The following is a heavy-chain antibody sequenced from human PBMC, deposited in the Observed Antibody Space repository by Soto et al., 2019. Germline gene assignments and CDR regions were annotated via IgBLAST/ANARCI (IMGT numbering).Heavy chain of an antibody. D-gene: IGHD3-3*01. Sequence: GGSLRLSCAASGFTLSRYGIQWVRQAPGKGLEWVAVKWYDGTNKYYADSVKGRFTISRDLSKNTLYLQMNSLRAEDTAVYYCARAFWSGYCDFRGRGTRVTVAP. CDR1: GFTLSRYG. CDR3: ARAFWSGYCDF. J-gene: IGHJ4*02. CDR2: KWYDGTNK. V-gene: IGHV3-33*01.